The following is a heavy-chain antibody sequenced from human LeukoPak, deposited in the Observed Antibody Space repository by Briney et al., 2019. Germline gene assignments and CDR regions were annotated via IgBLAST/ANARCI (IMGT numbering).Heavy chain of an antibody. V-gene: IGHV4-38-2*02. CDR3: ARRVVAATSHFDC. CDR2: IYHSGST. J-gene: IGHJ4*02. Sequence: SETLPLTCTVSGYSISSGYYWGWIRQPPGKGLEWIGSIYHSGSTYYNPSLKSRVTISVDTSKNQFSLKLSSVTAADTAVYYCARRVVAATSHFDCWGQGTLVTVSS. CDR1: GYSISSGYY. D-gene: IGHD2-15*01.